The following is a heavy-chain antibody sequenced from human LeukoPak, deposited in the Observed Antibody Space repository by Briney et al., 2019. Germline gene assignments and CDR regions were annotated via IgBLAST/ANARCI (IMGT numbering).Heavy chain of an antibody. CDR3: ARDQWSSGWTSYNWFDP. V-gene: IGHV4-39*07. Sequence: SETLSLTCTVSGDSISSSSYYWGWIRQPPGKGLEWIGSIYYRGSTYYNPSLKSRVTMSVDTSKNQFSLKLSSVTAADTAVYYCARDQWSSGWTSYNWFDPWGQGTLVTVSS. J-gene: IGHJ5*02. D-gene: IGHD6-19*01. CDR1: GDSISSSSYY. CDR2: IYYRGST.